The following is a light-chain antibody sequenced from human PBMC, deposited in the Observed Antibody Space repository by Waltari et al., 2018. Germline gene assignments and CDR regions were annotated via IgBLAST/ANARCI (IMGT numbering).Light chain of an antibody. J-gene: IGLJ2*01. CDR1: GSNIGAGYD. Sequence: QSVLTQPPSVSGAPGQRVTISCTGSGSNIGAGYDVHWYQQLPRAAPKLLIYGSTSRPLGVPDRFFGSTSGTSASLAITGLQAEDEGDYYCQSYDTSLRVVFGGGTKLTVL. CDR3: QSYDTSLRVV. V-gene: IGLV1-40*01. CDR2: GST.